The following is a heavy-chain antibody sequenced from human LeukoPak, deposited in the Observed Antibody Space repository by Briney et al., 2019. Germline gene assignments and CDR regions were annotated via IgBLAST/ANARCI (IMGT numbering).Heavy chain of an antibody. Sequence: PGGSLRLSWAASAFSVGSNYMTWLRQAPGKGLEGVSLIYSGGRTYYADWVKGRFTFSRENCNNTLCHEINSLSAEDQALFCCARGPSGYPNAGGKGTMVTVSS. CDR1: AFSVGSNY. CDR3: ARGPSGYPNA. J-gene: IGHJ4*02. CDR2: IYSGGRT. D-gene: IGHD5-12*01. V-gene: IGHV3-66*01.